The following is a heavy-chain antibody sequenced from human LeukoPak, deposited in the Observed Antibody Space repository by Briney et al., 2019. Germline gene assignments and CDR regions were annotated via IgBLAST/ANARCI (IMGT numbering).Heavy chain of an antibody. CDR3: ARDYSSGWSIDY. CDR2: ISRSASSI. J-gene: IGHJ4*02. Sequence: PGGSLRLSCASSGFTFSTYSMSWVRQAPGKGLEWVSYISRSASSIYYADSVKGRFTTSRDNAKNSLYLQMNSLRAEDTAVYYCARDYSSGWSIDYWGQGTLVTVSS. CDR1: GFTFSTYS. V-gene: IGHV3-21*01. D-gene: IGHD6-19*01.